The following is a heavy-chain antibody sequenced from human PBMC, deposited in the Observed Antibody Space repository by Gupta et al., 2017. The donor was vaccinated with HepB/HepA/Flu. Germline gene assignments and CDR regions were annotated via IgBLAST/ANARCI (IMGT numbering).Heavy chain of an antibody. Sequence: EVQLVESGGGVVQPGGSLRLSCSASGFTFDDYAMPWVRQVPGKGLEWVGSISGNGAGTNYAESVKGRFTVSRDNSKNSLSLQMNSLRVEDTALYYCAKDLDRVGDSWTGNTRHYGLDVWGQGTTVTVSS. CDR2: ISGNGAGT. V-gene: IGHV3-43*02. CDR1: GFTFDDYA. J-gene: IGHJ6*02. D-gene: IGHD3/OR15-3a*01. CDR3: AKDLDRVGDSWTGNTRHYGLDV.